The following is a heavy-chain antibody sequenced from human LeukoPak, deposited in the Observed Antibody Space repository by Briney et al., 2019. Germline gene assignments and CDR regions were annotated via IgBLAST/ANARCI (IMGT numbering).Heavy chain of an antibody. J-gene: IGHJ5*02. CDR2: ISGSGGST. D-gene: IGHD4-17*01. Sequence: PGGSLRLSCAASGFTFNNYFMSWVRQAPGKGLEWVSGISGSGGSTYYTDSVKGRSTISRDNSKNTLYVQMNSLRAEDTAVYYCARGPRGRTTVTPNWFDPWGQGTLVTVSS. CDR3: ARGPRGRTTVTPNWFDP. V-gene: IGHV3-23*01. CDR1: GFTFNNYF.